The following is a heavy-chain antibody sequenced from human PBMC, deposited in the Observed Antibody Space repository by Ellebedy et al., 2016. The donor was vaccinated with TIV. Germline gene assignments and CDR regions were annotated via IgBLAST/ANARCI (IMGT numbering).Heavy chain of an antibody. CDR2: INHSGST. CDR1: GGSFSGYY. CDR3: ARTAERGSSVVYFQH. V-gene: IGHV4-34*01. D-gene: IGHD6-6*01. J-gene: IGHJ1*01. Sequence: SQTLSLTCAVYGGSFSGYYWSWIRQPPGKGLEWIGEINHSGSTNYNPSLKSRVTISVDTSKNQFSLKLSSVTAADTAVYYCARTAERGSSVVYFQHWGQGTLVTVSS.